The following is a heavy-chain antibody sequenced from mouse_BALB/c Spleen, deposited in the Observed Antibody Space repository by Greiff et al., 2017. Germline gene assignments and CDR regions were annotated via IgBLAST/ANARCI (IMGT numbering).Heavy chain of an antibody. Sequence: VQLQQSGAELMKPGASVKISCKATGYTFSSYWIEWVKQRPGHGLEWIGEILPGSGSTNYNEKFKGKATFTADTSSNTAYMQLSSLTSEDSAVYYCARGGIYYYGSSYWGQGTLVTVSA. CDR3: ARGGIYYYGSSY. V-gene: IGHV1-9*01. CDR2: ILPGSGST. CDR1: GYTFSSYW. J-gene: IGHJ3*01. D-gene: IGHD1-1*01.